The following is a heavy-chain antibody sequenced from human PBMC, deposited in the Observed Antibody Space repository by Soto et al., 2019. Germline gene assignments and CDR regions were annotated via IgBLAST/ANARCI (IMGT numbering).Heavy chain of an antibody. J-gene: IGHJ6*02. CDR3: AICSGSYYYYYGMDF. V-gene: IGHV1-69*13. CDR2: IIAIFGTA. D-gene: IGHD1-26*01. Sequence: GPPVKVSCKASGGTFRSYAISWVRQAPGQGLEWMGGIIAIFGTANYAQKFQGRVTINEDESTSTAYMELSSLRSEDTDVYYCAICSGSYYYYYGMDFWGQGTTVTVSS. CDR1: GGTFRSYA.